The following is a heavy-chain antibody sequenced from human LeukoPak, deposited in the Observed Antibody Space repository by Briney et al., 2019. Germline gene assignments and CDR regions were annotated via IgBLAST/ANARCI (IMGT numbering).Heavy chain of an antibody. V-gene: IGHV3-23*01. CDR1: GFTFSSYA. D-gene: IGHD2-15*01. CDR2: ISGSGGST. CDR3: ARDRGYFSY. J-gene: IGHJ4*02. Sequence: GGSLRLSCAASGFTFSSYAMNWVRQAPGKGLEWVSTISGSGGSTYSADSVKGRFTISRDNAKNSVYLQMSGLRDEDTAVYYCARDRGYFSYWGQGTLVTVSS.